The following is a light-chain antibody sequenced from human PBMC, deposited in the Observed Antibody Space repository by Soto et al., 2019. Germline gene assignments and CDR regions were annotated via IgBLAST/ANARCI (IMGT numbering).Light chain of an antibody. J-gene: IGKJ1*01. V-gene: IGKV3-20*01. Sequence: DIVLTQSPGTLSLSPGDRATVSCRASQTVGASYLAWYQHRPGQAPRLLMYGASTRATGIPDRFSGSGSGTEFTLTIDNLEPEDFALYYCQQYGRSPRTFGQGTRVESK. CDR2: GAS. CDR3: QQYGRSPRT. CDR1: QTVGASY.